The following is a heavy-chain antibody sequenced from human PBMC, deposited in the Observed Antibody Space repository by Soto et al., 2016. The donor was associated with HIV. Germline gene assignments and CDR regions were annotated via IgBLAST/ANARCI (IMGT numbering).Heavy chain of an antibody. Sequence: QVQLRESGPGLVKPSQTLSLTCTVSGGSISSGSYYWSWIRQPAGKGLEWIGRIYTSGSTNYNPSLKSRVTISVDTSKNQFSLKLSSVTAADTAVYYCAREHDFWSGYYYFDYWGQGTLVTVSS. CDR3: AREHDFWSGYYYFDY. J-gene: IGHJ4*02. D-gene: IGHD3-3*01. V-gene: IGHV4-61*02. CDR2: IYTSGST. CDR1: GGSISSGSYY.